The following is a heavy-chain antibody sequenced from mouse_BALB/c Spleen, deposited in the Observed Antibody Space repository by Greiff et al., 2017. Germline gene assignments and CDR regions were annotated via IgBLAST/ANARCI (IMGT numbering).Heavy chain of an antibody. J-gene: IGHJ2*01. D-gene: IGHD3-1*01. CDR2: IYPGSGST. CDR3: ARGLRYFDY. Sequence: QVQLKQSGPELVKPGASVKMSCKASGYTFTDYVISWVKQRTGQGLEWIGEIYPGSGSTYYNEKFKGKATLTVDKSSSTAYMELARLTSEDSAIYYCARGLRYFDYWGQGTTLTVSS. CDR1: GYTFTDYV. V-gene: IGHV1-77*01.